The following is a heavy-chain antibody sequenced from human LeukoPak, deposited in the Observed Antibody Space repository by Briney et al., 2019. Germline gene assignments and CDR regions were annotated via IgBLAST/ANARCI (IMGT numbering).Heavy chain of an antibody. V-gene: IGHV4-39*07. CDR2: IYYSGST. J-gene: IGHJ4*02. CDR1: GGSISSSSYY. D-gene: IGHD5-18*01. CDR3: ARDLYSYGSRPLYYFDY. Sequence: SETLSLTCTVSGGSISSSSYYWGWIRQPPGTGLEWIGSIYYSGSTYYNPSLKSRVTISVDTSKNQFSLKLSSVTAADTAVYYCARDLYSYGSRPLYYFDYWGQGTLVTVSS.